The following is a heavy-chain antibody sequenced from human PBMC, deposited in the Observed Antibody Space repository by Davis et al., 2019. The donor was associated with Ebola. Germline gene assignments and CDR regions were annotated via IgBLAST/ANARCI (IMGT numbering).Heavy chain of an antibody. V-gene: IGHV4-59*01. D-gene: IGHD2-15*01. CDR3: ARVGGGSGGYYFDY. J-gene: IGHJ4*02. CDR2: IYYSGST. Sequence: MPSETLSLTCTVSGGSISSYYWSWIRQPPGKGLEWIGYIYYSGSTNYNPSLKSRVTISVDTSKNQFSLKLSSVTAADTAVYYCARVGGGSGGYYFDYWGQGTLVTVS. CDR1: GGSISSYY.